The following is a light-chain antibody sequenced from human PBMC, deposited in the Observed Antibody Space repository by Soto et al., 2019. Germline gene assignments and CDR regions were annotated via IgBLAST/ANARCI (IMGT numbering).Light chain of an antibody. CDR2: ATL. CDR3: KRYGGTFQI. CDR1: QSISDDY. J-gene: IGKJ3*01. V-gene: IGKV3-20*01. Sequence: EVLLTQSPDTLSLSPGDRAILSCRASQSISDDYLAWYQQKPGQPPRLLIHATLNRATGIHDKFRGSGSGTDFSLIIKRLEPEDSAVYYCKRYGGTFQIFGPGTKVDIK.